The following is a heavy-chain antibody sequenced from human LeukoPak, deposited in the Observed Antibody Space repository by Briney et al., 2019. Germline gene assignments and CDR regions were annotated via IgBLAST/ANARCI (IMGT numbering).Heavy chain of an antibody. J-gene: IGHJ4*02. CDR3: ARGTTVTTPDY. D-gene: IGHD4-17*01. Sequence: SETLSLTCTVSGGSISSYYWSWIRQPPGKGLEWIGYIYYSGSTNYNPSLKSRVTISIDTSKNQFSLKLSSVTVADTAVYYCARGTTVTTPDYWGQGTLVTVSS. CDR2: IYYSGST. CDR1: GGSISSYY. V-gene: IGHV4-59*08.